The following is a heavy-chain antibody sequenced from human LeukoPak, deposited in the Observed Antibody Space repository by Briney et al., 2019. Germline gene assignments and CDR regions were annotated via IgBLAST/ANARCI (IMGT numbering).Heavy chain of an antibody. CDR3: ARGYCTNGVCSMGY. V-gene: IGHV1-3*01. CDR1: GYTFTSYA. D-gene: IGHD2-8*01. J-gene: IGHJ4*02. CDR2: ISAGNGNT. Sequence: ASVKVSCKASGYTFTSYAMHWVRQAPGQRLEWMGWISAGNGNTKYSQKFQGRVTITRDTSASTAYMELSSLRSEDTAVYYCARGYCTNGVCSMGYWGQGTLVTVSS.